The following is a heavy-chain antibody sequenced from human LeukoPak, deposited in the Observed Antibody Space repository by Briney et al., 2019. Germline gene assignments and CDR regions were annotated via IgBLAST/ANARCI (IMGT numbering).Heavy chain of an antibody. V-gene: IGHV3-15*01. CDR2: IKSKTDGGTT. Sequence: KPGGSLRLSCAPSGFTFRDYYMTWVRQAPGKGLEWVGRIKSKTDGGTTDYAAPVKGRFTISRDDSQITLYLQMNSLKTEDTAVYYCTTDLGITMVRGVIGDAFDIWGQGTMVTVSS. J-gene: IGHJ3*02. CDR3: TTDLGITMVRGVIGDAFDI. CDR1: GFTFRDYY. D-gene: IGHD3-10*01.